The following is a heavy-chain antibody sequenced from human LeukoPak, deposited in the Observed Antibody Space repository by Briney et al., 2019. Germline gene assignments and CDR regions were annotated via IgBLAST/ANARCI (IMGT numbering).Heavy chain of an antibody. Sequence: GGSLRLSCSASGFTFSTYAMHWVRQAPGRGLEYVSAISINGGGTYYADSVKGRFSISRDNSKNTLYLQMSSLRAEDTAVYFCVKVDTPMVFDFWGQGTLVTVSS. J-gene: IGHJ4*02. CDR1: GFTFSTYA. CDR2: ISINGGGT. CDR3: VKVDTPMVFDF. V-gene: IGHV3-64D*09. D-gene: IGHD5-18*01.